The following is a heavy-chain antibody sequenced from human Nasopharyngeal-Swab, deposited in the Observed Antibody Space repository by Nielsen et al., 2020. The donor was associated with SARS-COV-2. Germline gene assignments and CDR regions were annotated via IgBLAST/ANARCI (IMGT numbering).Heavy chain of an antibody. Sequence: GESLKISCAASGFIFSNYAMSWVRQAPGKGLEWVSTINNRGDDTHYVDSVRGRFTVSRDNSKNTLYLQMNSLRADDTALYYCADPPFSEYWGQGTLVTVSP. CDR2: INNRGDDT. CDR1: GFIFSNYA. V-gene: IGHV3-23*01. J-gene: IGHJ4*02. CDR3: ADPPFSEY.